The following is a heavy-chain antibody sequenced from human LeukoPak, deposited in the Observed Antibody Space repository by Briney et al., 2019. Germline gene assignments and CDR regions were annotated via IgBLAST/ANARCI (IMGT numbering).Heavy chain of an antibody. CDR2: IYYSGST. CDR3: ARGPAYCGGDCYYAY. Sequence: PSETLSLTCTVSGGSISSSSYYWGWIRQPPGKGLEWIGSIYYSGSTYYNPSFKSRVTISVDTSKNQFSLKLSSVTAADTAVYYCARGPAYCGGDCYYAYWGQGTLVTVSS. J-gene: IGHJ4*02. V-gene: IGHV4-39*07. D-gene: IGHD2-21*02. CDR1: GGSISSSSYY.